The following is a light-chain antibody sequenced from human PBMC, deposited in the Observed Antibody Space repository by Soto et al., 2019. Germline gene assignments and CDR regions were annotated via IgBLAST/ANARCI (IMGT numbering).Light chain of an antibody. V-gene: IGKV1-39*01. CDR1: QGIGNA. CDR2: AAS. Sequence: DIQMTQSPSTLSGSVGDRVTITCRASQGIGNALGWYQQKPGKAPKLLIYAASSLQSGVPSRFSGSGSGTDFTLTISSLQPEDFATYYCQQSYSTPITFGQGTRLEIK. CDR3: QQSYSTPIT. J-gene: IGKJ5*01.